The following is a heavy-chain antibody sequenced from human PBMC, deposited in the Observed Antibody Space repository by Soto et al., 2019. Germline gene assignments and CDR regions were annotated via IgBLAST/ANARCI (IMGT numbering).Heavy chain of an antibody. V-gene: IGHV4-30-2*01. Sequence: QLQLQESGSGLVKPSQTLSLTCAVSGGSISSGGYSWSWLRQPPGKGLEWIGYIFHSGSTYYNPALKSRVTRSVDGPKNPFSLELSSVPAADTAVYPCAREGGSASPHWHFKVWGRGSMASVSS. CDR3: AREGGSASPHWHFKV. J-gene: IGHJ2*01. D-gene: IGHD1-26*01. CDR1: GGSISSGGYS. CDR2: IFHSGST.